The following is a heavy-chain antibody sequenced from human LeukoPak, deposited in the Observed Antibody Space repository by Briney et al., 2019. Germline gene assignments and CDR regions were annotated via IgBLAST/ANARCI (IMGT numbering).Heavy chain of an antibody. CDR3: PRAPGSITMLRGVYNWFDP. D-gene: IGHD3-10*01. Sequence: PSDTLPLTRTVAGGSISSYYWGWVRQPAGEGRGWIGRIYASGSTTYNPSRKSPVTMSVDTPKNHFSRKLSSAAAAGPAVYYRPRAPGSITMLRGVYNWFDPWGQGTLVTVSS. J-gene: IGHJ5*02. V-gene: IGHV4-4*07. CDR2: IYASGST. CDR1: GGSISSYY.